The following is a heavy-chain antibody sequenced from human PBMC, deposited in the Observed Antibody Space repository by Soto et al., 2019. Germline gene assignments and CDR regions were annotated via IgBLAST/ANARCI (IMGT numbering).Heavy chain of an antibody. CDR3: TTDRGGYCSSTSCYGPYYYYYMDV. Sequence: GGSLRLSCAASGFTFSNAWMSWVRQAPGKGLEWVGRIKSKTDGGTTDYAAPVKGRFTISRDDSKNTLYLQMNSLKTEDTAVYYCTTDRGGYCSSTSCYGPYYYYYMDVWGKGTTVTVSS. J-gene: IGHJ6*03. V-gene: IGHV3-15*01. CDR2: IKSKTDGGTT. CDR1: GFTFSNAW. D-gene: IGHD2-2*01.